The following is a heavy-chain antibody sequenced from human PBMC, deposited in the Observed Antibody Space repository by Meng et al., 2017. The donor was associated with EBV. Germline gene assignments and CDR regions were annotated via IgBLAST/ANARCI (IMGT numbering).Heavy chain of an antibody. D-gene: IGHD1-26*01. J-gene: IGHJ5*02. Sequence: QVQLVESGGGVVQPGRSLRLSCAASGFTFSGYGMFWVRQAPGKGPEWVAILPSDGGNTYYSDSVKGRFTISRDNSKNTLYLQMNSLRAEDTAVYYCARDLSGRFDPWGQGTLVTVSS. V-gene: IGHV3-30*03. CDR3: ARDLSGRFDP. CDR1: GFTFSGYG. CDR2: LPSDGGNT.